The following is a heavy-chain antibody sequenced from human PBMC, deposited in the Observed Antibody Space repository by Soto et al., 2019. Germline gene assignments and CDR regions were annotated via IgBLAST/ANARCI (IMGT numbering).Heavy chain of an antibody. D-gene: IGHD3-10*01. Sequence: QVQLVQSGAEVKKPGSSVKVSCKASGGTFSSYTISWVRQAPGQGLEWMGRIIPILGIANYAQKFQGRVTITADKSTSTAYMELSSLRSEDTAVYYCARDPGDGSGISMGYWGQGTLVTVSS. CDR3: ARDPGDGSGISMGY. CDR1: GGTFSSYT. CDR2: IIPILGIA. V-gene: IGHV1-69*08. J-gene: IGHJ4*02.